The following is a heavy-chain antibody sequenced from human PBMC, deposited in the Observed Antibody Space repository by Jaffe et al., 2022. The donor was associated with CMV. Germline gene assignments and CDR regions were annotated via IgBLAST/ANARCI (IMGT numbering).Heavy chain of an antibody. CDR2: INHSGST. Sequence: QVQLQQWGAGLLKPSETLSLTCAVYGGSFSGYYWSWIRQPPGKGLEWIGEINHSGSTNYNPSLKSRVTISVDTSKNQFSLKLSSVTAADTAVYYCARGLAEETVPAVNYYYYYMDVWGKGTTVTVSS. CDR3: ARGLAEETVPAVNYYYYYMDV. CDR1: GGSFSGYY. D-gene: IGHD2-2*01. V-gene: IGHV4-34*01. J-gene: IGHJ6*03.